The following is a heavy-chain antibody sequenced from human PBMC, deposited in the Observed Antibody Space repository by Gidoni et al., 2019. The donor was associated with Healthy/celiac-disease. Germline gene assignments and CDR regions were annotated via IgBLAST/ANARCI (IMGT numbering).Heavy chain of an antibody. V-gene: IGHV3-21*01. CDR1: GFTFSRYS. CDR2: MSSSSTYI. J-gene: IGHJ4*02. CDR3: ASNSYGAVSYMYYFDH. D-gene: IGHD3-10*01. Sequence: EVQLVESGGGLVKPGGSLRLSCAASGFTFSRYSMNWVRQAPGQGLEWVSSMSSSSTYIYYADSVKGRFTISRDNAKNSLYLQMNRLRAEDTAVYYCASNSYGAVSYMYYFDHWGQGTLVTGSS.